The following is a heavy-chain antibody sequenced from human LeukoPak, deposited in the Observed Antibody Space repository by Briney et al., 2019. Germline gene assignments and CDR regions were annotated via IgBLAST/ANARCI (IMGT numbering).Heavy chain of an antibody. J-gene: IGHJ4*02. D-gene: IGHD1-26*01. CDR2: ISGSGGGT. Sequence: GGSLRLSCAASGFTFNSYAMGWVRQAPEKGLEWVATISGSGGGTYYADSVKGRFTISRDDSKNTLYLQMNSLRAEDTAVYYCAKDLGRYRNNYFDYWGQGTLVTVSS. CDR1: GFTFNSYA. V-gene: IGHV3-23*01. CDR3: AKDLGRYRNNYFDY.